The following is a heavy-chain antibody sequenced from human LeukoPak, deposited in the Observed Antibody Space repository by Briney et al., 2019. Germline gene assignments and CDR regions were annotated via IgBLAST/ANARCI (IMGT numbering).Heavy chain of an antibody. CDR1: RFTVSSNY. V-gene: IGHV3-53*01. CDR3: ATCTWLHYFDH. J-gene: IGHJ4*02. Sequence: GGSLRLSCAASRFTVSSNYMSWVRQAPGKGLEWVSVIYPDGSTYYADSVKGRFTISRDNSKNTLYLQMNSLKAEDTAVYYCATCTWLHYFDHWGQGTLVTVSS. CDR2: IYPDGST. D-gene: IGHD2-8*01.